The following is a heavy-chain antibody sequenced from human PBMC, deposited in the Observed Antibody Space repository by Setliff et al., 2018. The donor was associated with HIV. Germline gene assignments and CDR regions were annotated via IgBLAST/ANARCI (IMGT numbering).Heavy chain of an antibody. CDR1: GASISSTSYY. J-gene: IGHJ3*02. CDR2: IYYSGST. V-gene: IGHV4-39*01. Sequence: SETLSLTCTVSGASISSTSYYWGWIRQPPGKGLEWIGSIYYSGSTYYNPSLKSRVTISVDTSKNHFSLKLSSVTAADTAVYYCARHYGGNLDAFDIWGRGTMVTVSS. CDR3: ARHYGGNLDAFDI. D-gene: IGHD4-17*01.